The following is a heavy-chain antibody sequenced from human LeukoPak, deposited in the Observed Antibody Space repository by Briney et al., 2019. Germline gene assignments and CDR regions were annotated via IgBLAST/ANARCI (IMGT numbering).Heavy chain of an antibody. D-gene: IGHD1-1*01. Sequence: SQTLSLTCAIYGDSVSSNSVAWNWIRQSPSRGLEWLGRTYYRAKWYYDYAISVKSRITINPDTSKNQFSLQLNSVTPEDTAVYYCARGTTEIYYYYYYMDVWGKGTTVTVSS. CDR3: ARGTTEIYYYYYYMDV. J-gene: IGHJ6*03. CDR2: TYYRAKWYY. CDR1: GDSVSSNSVA. V-gene: IGHV6-1*01.